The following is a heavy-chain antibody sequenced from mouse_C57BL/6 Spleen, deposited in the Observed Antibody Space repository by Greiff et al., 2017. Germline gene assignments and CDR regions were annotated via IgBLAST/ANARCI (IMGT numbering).Heavy chain of an antibody. J-gene: IGHJ4*01. D-gene: IGHD2-2*01. V-gene: IGHV3-6*01. Sequence: VQLKESGPGLVKPSQSLSLTCSVTGYSITSGYYWNWIRQFPGNKLEWMGYISYDGSNNYNPSLKNRISITRDTSKNQFFLKLNSVTTEDTATYYCAREGYDVRYYAMDYWGQGTSVTVSS. CDR3: AREGYDVRYYAMDY. CDR2: ISYDGSN. CDR1: GYSITSGYY.